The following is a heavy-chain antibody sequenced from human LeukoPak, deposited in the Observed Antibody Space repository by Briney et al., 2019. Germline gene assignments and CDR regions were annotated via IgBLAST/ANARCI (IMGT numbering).Heavy chain of an antibody. CDR1: GFTFTSYS. D-gene: IGHD1-26*01. CDR3: AKRGKWDVTPFDY. J-gene: IGHJ4*02. Sequence: GGSLRLSCAASGFTFTSYSMNWVRQAPGKGLEWVSTISGGGGSTYYADSVKGRFTISRDNSKNTLYLQVNSLRAEDAAVYYCAKRGKWDVTPFDYWGQGTLVTVSS. V-gene: IGHV3-23*01. CDR2: ISGGGGST.